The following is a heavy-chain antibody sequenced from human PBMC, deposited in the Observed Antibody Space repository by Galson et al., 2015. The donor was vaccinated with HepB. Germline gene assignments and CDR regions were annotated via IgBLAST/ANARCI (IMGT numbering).Heavy chain of an antibody. CDR1: GGTFSSYA. J-gene: IGHJ3*02. V-gene: IGHV1-69*13. Sequence: SVKVSCKASGGTFSSYAISWVRQAPGQGLEWMGGIIPIFGTANYAQKFQGRVTITADESTSTAYMELSSLRSEDTAVYYCARAYGSGSYYKRGDAFDIWGQGTMVTVSS. CDR2: IIPIFGTA. CDR3: ARAYGSGSYYKRGDAFDI. D-gene: IGHD3-10*01.